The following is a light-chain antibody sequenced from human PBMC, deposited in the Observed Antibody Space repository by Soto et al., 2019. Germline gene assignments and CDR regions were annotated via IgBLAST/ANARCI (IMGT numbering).Light chain of an antibody. CDR2: DAS. CDR1: QAISSA. V-gene: IGKV1D-13*01. Sequence: ANQLTQSPSSLSASVGDRVTITCRASQAISSALAWYQQKPGKPPKLLIYDASTLQSGVPSRFSGTASGTDFTLTINSLQPEDFVTYYCQQFNNWPVTFGPGTKVDIK. CDR3: QQFNNWPVT. J-gene: IGKJ3*01.